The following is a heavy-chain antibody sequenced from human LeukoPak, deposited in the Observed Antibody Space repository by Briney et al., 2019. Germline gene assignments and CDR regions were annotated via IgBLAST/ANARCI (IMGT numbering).Heavy chain of an antibody. J-gene: IGHJ4*02. V-gene: IGHV3-30*02. D-gene: IGHD3-22*01. CDR2: IRYDGSNK. Sequence: PGGSLRLSCAASGFTFSNYGMHWVRQAPGKGLEWVAFIRYDGSNKYYADSVKGRFTISRDNSKNTLYLQMNSLRAEDTAVYYCATTYYDSSGTRPFDYWGQGTLVTVSS. CDR1: GFTFSNYG. CDR3: ATTYYDSSGTRPFDY.